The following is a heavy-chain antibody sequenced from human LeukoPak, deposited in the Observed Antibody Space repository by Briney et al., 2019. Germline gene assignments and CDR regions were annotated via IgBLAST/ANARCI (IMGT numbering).Heavy chain of an antibody. CDR1: GGTFSSYS. Sequence: SVKDSCKASGGTFSSYSVSWVRQAPGRGLEWMGRIIPIFGTANYAQKFQGRVAITTDVSTSTAYMELSSLRSEDTAVYYCASKHLRGYSYDPAEVYFDYWGQGTLVTVSS. J-gene: IGHJ4*02. CDR3: ASKHLRGYSYDPAEVYFDY. CDR2: IIPIFGTA. D-gene: IGHD5-18*01. V-gene: IGHV1-69*05.